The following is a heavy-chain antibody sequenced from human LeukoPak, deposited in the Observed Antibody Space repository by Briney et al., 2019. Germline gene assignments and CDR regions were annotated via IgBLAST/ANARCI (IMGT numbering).Heavy chain of an antibody. CDR2: IYHSGST. CDR1: GYSISSGYY. J-gene: IGHJ5*02. D-gene: IGHD2-15*01. Sequence: SETLSLTCTVSGYSISSGYYWGWIRQPPGKGLEWIGSIYHSGSTYYNPSLKSRVTISVDTSKNQFSLKLSSVTAADTAVYYCARDRVVVAAWHWFDPWGQGTLVTVSS. V-gene: IGHV4-38-2*02. CDR3: ARDRVVVAAWHWFDP.